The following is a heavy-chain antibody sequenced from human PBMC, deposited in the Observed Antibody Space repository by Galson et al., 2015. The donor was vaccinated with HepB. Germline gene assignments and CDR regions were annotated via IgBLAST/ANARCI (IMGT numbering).Heavy chain of an antibody. Sequence: LSLTCAVYGGSFSGYYWSWIRQPPGKGLEWIGEINHSGSTNYNPSLKSRVTISVDTSKNQFSLKLSSVTAADTAVYYCARVRYYSYGLRYYYYGMDVWGQGTTVTVSS. CDR3: ARVRYYSYGLRYYYYGMDV. CDR2: INHSGST. J-gene: IGHJ6*02. CDR1: GGSFSGYY. D-gene: IGHD5-18*01. V-gene: IGHV4-34*01.